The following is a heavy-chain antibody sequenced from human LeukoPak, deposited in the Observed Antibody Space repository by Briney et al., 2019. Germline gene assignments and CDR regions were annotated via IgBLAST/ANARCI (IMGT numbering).Heavy chain of an antibody. J-gene: IGHJ4*02. CDR3: AKDRGWELPAEAY. D-gene: IGHD1-26*01. Sequence: GGSLRLSCVASGFTFEKYDMNWVRQAPGKGLEWLATIYGSGVSISYADSVKGRFTISRDNSNNTLYLQMNSLRAEDTAMYFCAKDRGWELPAEAYWGQGILVTVSS. V-gene: IGHV3-23*01. CDR2: IYGSGVSI. CDR1: GFTFEKYD.